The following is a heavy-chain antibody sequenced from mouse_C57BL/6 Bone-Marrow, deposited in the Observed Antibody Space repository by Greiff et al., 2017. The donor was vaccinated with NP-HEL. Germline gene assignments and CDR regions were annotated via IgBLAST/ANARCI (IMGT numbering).Heavy chain of an antibody. CDR3: ASGAY. V-gene: IGHV1-80*01. Sequence: LVESGAELVKPGASVKISCKASGYEFSNYWMNWVKQRPGKGLEWIGQIYPGDGDTNYNGKFKDKATLTADKSSSTAYMQLSRLTSEDSAVYFCASGAYWGQGTLVTVSA. CDR1: GYEFSNYW. CDR2: IYPGDGDT. J-gene: IGHJ3*01.